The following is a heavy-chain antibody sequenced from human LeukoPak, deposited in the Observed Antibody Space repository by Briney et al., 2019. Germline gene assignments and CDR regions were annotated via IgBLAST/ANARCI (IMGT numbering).Heavy chain of an antibody. Sequence: RTGGSLRLSCAASGFTFDDYGMSWVRQAPGKGLEWVSNLNWNGGRTGYADSVKGRFTISRDNAKNSLYLQMNSLRAEDTALYYCAKDRGKRWLQSGFDYWGQGTLVTVSS. V-gene: IGHV3-20*04. J-gene: IGHJ4*02. CDR3: AKDRGKRWLQSGFDY. CDR2: LNWNGGRT. CDR1: GFTFDDYG. D-gene: IGHD5-24*01.